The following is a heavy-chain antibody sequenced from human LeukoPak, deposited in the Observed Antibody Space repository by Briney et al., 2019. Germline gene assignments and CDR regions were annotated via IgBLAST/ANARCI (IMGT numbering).Heavy chain of an antibody. V-gene: IGHV1-2*02. CDR3: ARLASAWFDP. J-gene: IGHJ5*02. CDR1: GYTFTGYY. CDR2: INPNSGGT. Sequence: ASVKVSCKASGYTFTGYYMHWVRQAPGQGLEWMGWINPNSGGTNYARKFQGRVTMTRDTSISTAYMELSRLRSDDTAVYYCARLASAWFDPWGQGTLVTVSS.